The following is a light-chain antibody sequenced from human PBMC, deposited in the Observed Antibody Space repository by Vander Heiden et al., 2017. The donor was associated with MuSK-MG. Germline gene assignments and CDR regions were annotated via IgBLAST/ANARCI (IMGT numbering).Light chain of an antibody. V-gene: IGKV1-6*01. J-gene: IGKJ1*01. CDR1: QGIRND. CDR3: RQDYYYPWT. CDR2: AAS. Sequence: AIQMTQSPSSLSASVGDRVIITCRASQGIRNDLGWYQQKPGKAPKLLIYAASSLQSGVPSRFSGSGSGTDFTLTISSLQPEDFATYYCRQDYYYPWTFGQGTKLEIK.